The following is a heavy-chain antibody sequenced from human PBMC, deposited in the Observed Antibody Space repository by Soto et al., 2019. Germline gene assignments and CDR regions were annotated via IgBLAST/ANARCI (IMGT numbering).Heavy chain of an antibody. CDR2: IRNKANAYAT. D-gene: IGHD3-9*01. V-gene: IGHV3-73*02. Sequence: VQLVESGGGLVQPGGSLKLSCAASGFTFSGPAMHWVRQASGKGLEWVGRIRNKANAYATAYGVSVNGRFTISRDDSKNEAYLQMNSLKTEDTAVYWCTRGSGKTGWYFELWGRGTLVTVPS. CDR1: GFTFSGPA. CDR3: TRGSGKTGWYFEL. J-gene: IGHJ2*01.